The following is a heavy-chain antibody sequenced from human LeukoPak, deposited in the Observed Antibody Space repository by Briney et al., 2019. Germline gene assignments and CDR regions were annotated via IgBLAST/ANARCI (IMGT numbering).Heavy chain of an antibody. Sequence: QSGGSLRLSCAASGFTFSSYAMSWVRQAPGKGLEWVSAISGSGGSTYYADSVKGRFTISRDNAKNSLHLQMNSLRDEDTAVYYCARTRSGQGYYFDYWGQGTLVTVSS. D-gene: IGHD2-15*01. CDR1: GFTFSSYA. CDR3: ARTRSGQGYYFDY. CDR2: ISGSGGST. J-gene: IGHJ4*02. V-gene: IGHV3-23*01.